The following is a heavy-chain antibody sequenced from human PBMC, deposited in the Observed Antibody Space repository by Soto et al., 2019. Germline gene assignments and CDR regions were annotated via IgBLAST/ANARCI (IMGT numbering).Heavy chain of an antibody. CDR3: ATAMVRAFDI. D-gene: IGHD3-10*01. J-gene: IGHJ3*02. CDR2: ISWNSGSI. V-gene: IGHV3-9*01. CDR1: GFTFDDYA. Sequence: EVQLVESGGGLVQPGRSLRLSCAASGFTFDDYAMHWVRQAPGKGLEWVSGISWNSGSIGYADSVKGRFTISRDNAKNSLYLQMNSLRAEDTALYYCATAMVRAFDIWGQGTMVTVSS.